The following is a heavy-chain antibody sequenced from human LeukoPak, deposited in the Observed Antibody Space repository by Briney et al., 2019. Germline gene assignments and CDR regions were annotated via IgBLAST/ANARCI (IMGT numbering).Heavy chain of an antibody. CDR2: INPNSGGT. J-gene: IGHJ3*02. D-gene: IGHD6-13*01. Sequence: GASVKVSCKASGYTFTGYYMHWVRQAPGQGLEWMGWINPNSGGTNYAQKFQGRVTMTRDTSISTAYMELSRLRSDDTAVYYCARGGYSSSWSIGSAGDAFDIWGQGTMVTVSS. V-gene: IGHV1-2*02. CDR1: GYTFTGYY. CDR3: ARGGYSSSWSIGSAGDAFDI.